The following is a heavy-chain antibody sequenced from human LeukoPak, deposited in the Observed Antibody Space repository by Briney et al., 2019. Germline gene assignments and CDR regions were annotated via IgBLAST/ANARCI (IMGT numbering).Heavy chain of an antibody. CDR2: IKEDGSEK. D-gene: IGHD2-2*01. CDR3: ARGARYCSTTSCYSYFDY. Sequence: GGSLRLSCTASGFTFSSYWMSWVRQAPGKGLEWVANIKEDGSEKNYAESVKGRFTISRDNSKNTLYLQMNSLRAEDTAVYYCARGARYCSTTSCYSYFDYWGQGTLVTVSS. J-gene: IGHJ4*02. CDR1: GFTFSSYW. V-gene: IGHV3-7*01.